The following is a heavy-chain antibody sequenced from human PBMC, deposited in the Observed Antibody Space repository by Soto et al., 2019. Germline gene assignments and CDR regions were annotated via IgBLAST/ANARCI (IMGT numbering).Heavy chain of an antibody. J-gene: IGHJ6*02. V-gene: IGHV3-30*04. CDR2: ISYDGSNK. CDR3: ARDRKYYDFWSGYYYYYYYGMDV. Sequence: GGSLRLSCAASGFTFSSYAMHWVRQAPGKGLEWVAVISYDGSNKYYADSVKGRFTISRDNSKNKLYLQMNSLRAEDTAVYYCARDRKYYDFWSGYYYYYYYGMDVWGQGTTVTVSS. D-gene: IGHD3-3*01. CDR1: GFTFSSYA.